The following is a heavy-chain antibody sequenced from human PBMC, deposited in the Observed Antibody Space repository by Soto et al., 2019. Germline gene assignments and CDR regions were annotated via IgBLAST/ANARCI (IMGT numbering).Heavy chain of an antibody. CDR1: GGTFSSYT. J-gene: IGHJ6*03. V-gene: IGHV1-69*02. D-gene: IGHD3-10*01. CDR2: IIPILGIA. Sequence: QVQLVQSGAEVKKPGSSVKVSCKASGGTFSSYTISWVRQAPGQGLEWMGRIIPILGIANYAQKFQGRVTITADKYTSTVYMELSSLRAEDTAVYYCARGFGEWSHHTLAYYYYYMDVWGKGTTVTVSS. CDR3: ARGFGEWSHHTLAYYYYYMDV.